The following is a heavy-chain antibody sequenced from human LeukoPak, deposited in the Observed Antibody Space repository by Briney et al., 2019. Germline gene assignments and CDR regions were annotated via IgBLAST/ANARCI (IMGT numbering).Heavy chain of an antibody. D-gene: IGHD3-10*01. V-gene: IGHV3-20*04. CDR3: AKKALHYGSGSHYYYYMDV. J-gene: IGHJ6*03. Sequence: GGSLRLSCAASGFTFDDYGMSWVRQAPEKGLEWVSGINWNGGSTGYGDSVKGRFTISRDNAKNSLYLQMNSLRAEDTAVYYCAKKALHYGSGSHYYYYMDVWGKGTTVTISS. CDR2: INWNGGST. CDR1: GFTFDDYG.